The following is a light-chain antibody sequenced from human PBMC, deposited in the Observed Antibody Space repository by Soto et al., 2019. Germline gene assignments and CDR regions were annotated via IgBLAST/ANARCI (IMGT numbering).Light chain of an antibody. V-gene: IGKV3-15*01. CDR3: QQYGGSSWT. Sequence: EIVMTQSPATLSVSPGERATLSCRASQSVSSNLAWYQQKPGQAPRLLIYGASTRATGIPARFSGSGSGTEFTLTISGLEPEDFAVYYCQQYGGSSWTFGQRTKVDIK. J-gene: IGKJ1*01. CDR1: QSVSSN. CDR2: GAS.